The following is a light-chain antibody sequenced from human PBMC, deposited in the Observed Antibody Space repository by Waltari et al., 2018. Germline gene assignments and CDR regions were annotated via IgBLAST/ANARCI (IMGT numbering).Light chain of an antibody. Sequence: DIQITQSPSTLSASVGDRVTITCRASQSVFTWLAWYQQKPGNAPKLLIDKASHLQSGVPARVSGSGSGTQFTLTISSLQPDDFATYYCQQYNSYSTFGQGTKVEIK. CDR2: KAS. V-gene: IGKV1-5*03. CDR1: QSVFTW. J-gene: IGKJ1*01. CDR3: QQYNSYST.